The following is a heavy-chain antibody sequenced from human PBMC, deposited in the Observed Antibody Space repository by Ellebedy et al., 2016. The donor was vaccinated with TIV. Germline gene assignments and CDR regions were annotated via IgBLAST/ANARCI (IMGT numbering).Heavy chain of an antibody. CDR1: GFTLTNYW. CDR3: AREVLASSKGGPFDI. J-gene: IGHJ3*02. CDR2: LNSDGSTI. D-gene: IGHD1-26*01. V-gene: IGHV3-74*01. Sequence: GESLKISCAASGFTLTNYWMHWVRQAPGKGLVWVSSLNSDGSTIRYADSVQGRFTISKDNAKSMLYLQMNSLRAEDTAVYYCAREVLASSKGGPFDIWGQGIMVTVSP.